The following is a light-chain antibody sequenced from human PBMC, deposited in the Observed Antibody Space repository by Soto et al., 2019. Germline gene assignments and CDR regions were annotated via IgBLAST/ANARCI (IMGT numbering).Light chain of an antibody. CDR1: QSLLHSNGNTY. CDR3: MQTLQTPLT. Sequence: DIVMTQSPLSLPVTPGEPASISCRPSQSLLHSNGNTYLDWYLQKPGQSPQLLIYFGSNRASGVPDRFSGSGSGTDFTLKISRVEAEDVGVYYCMQTLQTPLTFGGGTKVDI. V-gene: IGKV2-28*01. J-gene: IGKJ4*01. CDR2: FGS.